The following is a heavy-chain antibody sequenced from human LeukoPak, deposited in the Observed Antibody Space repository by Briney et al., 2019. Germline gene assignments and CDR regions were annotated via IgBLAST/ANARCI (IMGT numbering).Heavy chain of an antibody. J-gene: IGHJ6*02. CDR1: GYSFNAYY. V-gene: IGHV1-2*02. CDR2: IKPKSDDT. Sequence: ASVKVSCEASGYSFNAYYIHWVRQAPGQGLEWMGWIKPKSDDTNYGQNFQGRVTMTRDTSISTAYMELSGLRSDDTAVYYCARVDEGGHFSYYGMDAWGQGTTVTVSS. CDR3: ARVDEGGHFSYYGMDA. D-gene: IGHD3-16*01.